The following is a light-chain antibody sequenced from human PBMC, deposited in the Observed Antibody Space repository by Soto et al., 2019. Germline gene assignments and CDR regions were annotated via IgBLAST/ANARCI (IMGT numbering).Light chain of an antibody. Sequence: EIVLTQSPGTLSLSPGQRATLSCRASQSVSSNYLAWYQQKPGQAPRLLLYDASRRATGIPDRFSGSGSETDFTLTISRLEPEDFAVYYCQQFVTSPLTFGGGTKVEIQ. V-gene: IGKV3-20*01. CDR1: QSVSSNY. CDR3: QQFVTSPLT. J-gene: IGKJ4*01. CDR2: DAS.